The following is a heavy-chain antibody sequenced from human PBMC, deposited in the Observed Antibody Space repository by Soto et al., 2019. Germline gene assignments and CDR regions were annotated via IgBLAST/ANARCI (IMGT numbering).Heavy chain of an antibody. CDR3: ARDPVGATIHYYYDGMDV. Sequence: VQLVQSGAEVKKPGSSVKVSCKASGGTFSSYAISCVRQAPGQGLEWMGGIIPIFGTANYAQKFQGRVKITADESTSTAYMELSSLRSEDTAVYYCARDPVGATIHYYYDGMDVWGQGTTVTVSS. D-gene: IGHD1-26*01. CDR2: IIPIFGTA. V-gene: IGHV1-69*01. J-gene: IGHJ6*02. CDR1: GGTFSSYA.